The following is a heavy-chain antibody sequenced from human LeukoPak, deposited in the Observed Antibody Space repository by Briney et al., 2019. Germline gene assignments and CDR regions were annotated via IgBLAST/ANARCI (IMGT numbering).Heavy chain of an antibody. J-gene: IGHJ6*03. CDR1: GFTFSSYW. CDR3: ARHFWSGYFFYYYMDV. Sequence: GGSLRLSCAASGFTFSSYWMSWVRQAPGKGLEWVANIKQDGSEKYYVDSVKGRFTISRDNAKYSLYLQMNSLRAEDTAVYYCARHFWSGYFFYYYMDVWGKGTTVTVSS. D-gene: IGHD3-3*02. CDR2: IKQDGSEK. V-gene: IGHV3-7*01.